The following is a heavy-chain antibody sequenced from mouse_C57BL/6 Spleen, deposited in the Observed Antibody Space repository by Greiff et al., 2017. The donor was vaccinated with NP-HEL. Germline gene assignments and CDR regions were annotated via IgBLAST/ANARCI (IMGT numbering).Heavy chain of an antibody. CDR1: GYTFTSYW. V-gene: IGHV1-50*01. J-gene: IGHJ3*01. Sequence: QVQLQQPGAELVKPGASVNLSCKASGYTFTSYWLQWVKQRPGQGLEWIGEIDPSDSYTNYNQKFKGKATLTVDTSSSTAYMQLSSLTSEDSAVYYCARKDFYYDYDGFAYWGQGTLVTVSA. D-gene: IGHD2-4*01. CDR3: ARKDFYYDYDGFAY. CDR2: IDPSDSYT.